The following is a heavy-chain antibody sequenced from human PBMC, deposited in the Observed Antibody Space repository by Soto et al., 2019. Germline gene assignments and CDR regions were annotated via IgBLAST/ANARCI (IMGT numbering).Heavy chain of an antibody. Sequence: PGGSLRLSCAASGFTFSSYGMHWVRQAPGKGLEWVAVIWYDGSNKYYADSVKGRFTISRDNSKNTLYLQMNSLRAEDTAVYYCARGDYVWGSYRYPLDYWGQGTLVTVSS. CDR1: GFTFSSYG. CDR3: ARGDYVWGSYRYPLDY. CDR2: IWYDGSNK. J-gene: IGHJ4*02. V-gene: IGHV3-33*01. D-gene: IGHD3-16*02.